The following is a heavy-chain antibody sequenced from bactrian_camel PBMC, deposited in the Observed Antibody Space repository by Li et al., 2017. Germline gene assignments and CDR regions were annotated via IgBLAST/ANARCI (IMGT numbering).Heavy chain of an antibody. CDR3: ANEGASGKGGLGYLEV. J-gene: IGHJ2*01. Sequence: HVQLVESGGGSVQTGGSLRLSCVASGLMYTKCMGWFRQAPGKEREGVAVIHGRTGSTYAADSVKGRFTISRDNAKNTLYLQLNSLETDDAAMYYCANEGASGKGGLGYLEVWGQGTQVTVS. V-gene: IGHV3S54*01. CDR2: IHGRTGST. D-gene: IGHD1*01. CDR1: GLMYTKC.